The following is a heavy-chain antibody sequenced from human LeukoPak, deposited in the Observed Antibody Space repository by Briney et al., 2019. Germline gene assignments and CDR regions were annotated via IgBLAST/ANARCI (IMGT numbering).Heavy chain of an antibody. V-gene: IGHV3-30*18. J-gene: IGHJ4*02. Sequence: GGSLRLSCAASGFTFSYYSMHWVRQAPGKGLEWVAVISYDGTDKYYADSVKGRFTISRDNSKNTLYVQMNSLRAEDTAVYYCAKSAVGYCSGGSCYGNDYWGQGTLVTVSS. CDR3: AKSAVGYCSGGSCYGNDY. D-gene: IGHD2-15*01. CDR2: ISYDGTDK. CDR1: GFTFSYYS.